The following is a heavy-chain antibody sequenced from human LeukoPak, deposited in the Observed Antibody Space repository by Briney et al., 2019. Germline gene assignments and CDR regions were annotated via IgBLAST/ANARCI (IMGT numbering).Heavy chain of an antibody. J-gene: IGHJ3*02. V-gene: IGHV4-59*01. CDR3: ARDSVAVAGDRAFDI. CDR1: GGAISSYY. D-gene: IGHD2-15*01. Sequence: SETLSLTCTVSGGAISSYYWSWIRQPPGKGLEWIGYIYYSGSTNYNPSLKSRVTISVDSSKNQFSLKLSSVTAADTAVYYCARDSVAVAGDRAFDIWGHGTMVTVSS. CDR2: IYYSGST.